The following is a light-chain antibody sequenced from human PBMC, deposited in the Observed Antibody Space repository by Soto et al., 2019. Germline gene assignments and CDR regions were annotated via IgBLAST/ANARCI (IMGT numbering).Light chain of an antibody. V-gene: IGLV2-8*01. Sequence: QSALTQPPSASGSPGQSVTISCTGTSSDVGGYVYVSWYQQHPGKVPKLVIYEVSKRPSGVPDRLSGSKSGNTASLTISGLQADDEADYYCSSYAGSKSVFGTGTKVTVL. CDR2: EVS. J-gene: IGLJ1*01. CDR3: SSYAGSKSV. CDR1: SSDVGGYVY.